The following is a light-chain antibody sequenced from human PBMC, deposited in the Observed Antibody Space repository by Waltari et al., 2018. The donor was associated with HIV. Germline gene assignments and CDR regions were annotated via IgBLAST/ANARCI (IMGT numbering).Light chain of an antibody. Sequence: SYELTQPLSVSVALGQTARITCGRNNIAINSVHWFQQKPGQAPVLVIYRDTNRPSGIPERFAGSNSGNTATLTISRAQAGDEADYFCQVWDSSTVLFGGGTKLTVL. CDR1: NIAINS. J-gene: IGLJ2*01. V-gene: IGLV3-9*01. CDR2: RDT. CDR3: QVWDSSTVL.